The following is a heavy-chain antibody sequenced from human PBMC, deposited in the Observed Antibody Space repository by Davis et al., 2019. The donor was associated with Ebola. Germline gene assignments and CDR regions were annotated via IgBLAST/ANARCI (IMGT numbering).Heavy chain of an antibody. CDR2: ISWNSGSI. Sequence: SLKISCAASGFTFDDYAMHWVRQAPGKGLEWVSGISWNSGSIGYADSVKGRFTISRDNAKNSLYLQMNSLRAEDTALYYCAKDTKPVMITFGGAADYFDYWGQGTLVTVSS. CDR3: AKDTKPVMITFGGAADYFDY. CDR1: GFTFDDYA. D-gene: IGHD3-16*01. V-gene: IGHV3-9*01. J-gene: IGHJ4*02.